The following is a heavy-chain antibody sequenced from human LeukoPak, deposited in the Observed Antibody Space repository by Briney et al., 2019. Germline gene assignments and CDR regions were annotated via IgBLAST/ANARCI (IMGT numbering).Heavy chain of an antibody. J-gene: IGHJ4*02. CDR2: ISSNGGST. D-gene: IGHD6-19*01. V-gene: IGHV3-64*01. CDR1: GFTFSRYA. CDR3: ARESATSAWLFDS. Sequence: GGSLRLSYAASGFTFSRYAMHWVRQAPGKGLECVSAISSNGGSTYYANSVKSRFTISRDNSKNTLYLQMGSLRAEDMAVYYCARESATSAWLFDSWGQGTLVTVSS.